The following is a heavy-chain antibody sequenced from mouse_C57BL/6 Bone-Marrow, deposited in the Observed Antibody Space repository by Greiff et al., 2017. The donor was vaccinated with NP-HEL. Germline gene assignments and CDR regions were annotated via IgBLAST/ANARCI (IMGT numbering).Heavy chain of an antibody. V-gene: IGHV1-69*01. J-gene: IGHJ3*01. D-gene: IGHD2-12*01. CDR3: AREELLPACFAF. CDR1: GYTFTSYW. Sequence: QVQLQQPGAELVMPGASVKLSCKASGYTFTSYWMHWVKQRPGQGLEWIGEIDPSDSYTNYNQKFKGKSTLTVDKSSSTAYMQLSSLTSEDSAVYDCAREELLPACFAFWGRGTLVTVTA. CDR2: IDPSDSYT.